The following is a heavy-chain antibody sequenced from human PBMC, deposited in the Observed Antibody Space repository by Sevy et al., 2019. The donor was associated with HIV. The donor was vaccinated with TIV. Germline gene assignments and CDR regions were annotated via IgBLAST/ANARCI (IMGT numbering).Heavy chain of an antibody. Sequence: GGSLRLSCAASGFTFNDHAMSWVHLGPGKGLEWVSGINWSGANTGYADSVKGRFTIVRDDTKRSLYLQMNSLRAEDTAFYYCVRSTYYLDTTGFGAFDRWGQGTLVTVSS. D-gene: IGHD1-1*01. V-gene: IGHV3-20*04. CDR1: GFTFNDHA. CDR3: VRSTYYLDTTGFGAFDR. CDR2: INWSGANT. J-gene: IGHJ3*01.